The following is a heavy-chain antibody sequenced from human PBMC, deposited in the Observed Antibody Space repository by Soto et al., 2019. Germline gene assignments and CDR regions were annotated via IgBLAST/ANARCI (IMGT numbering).Heavy chain of an antibody. CDR2: IKPDGNQI. D-gene: IGHD6-6*01. CDR3: ARIGYRSSSFDF. Sequence: PGGSLRLSCAASRFTFTNYWMSWVRQAPGKGLEWLANIKPDGNQIYYVDSVRGRFTISRDNAKNSVYLQMISLRAEDTAVYFCARIGYRSSSFDFWGQGT. J-gene: IGHJ4*02. CDR1: RFTFTNYW. V-gene: IGHV3-7*01.